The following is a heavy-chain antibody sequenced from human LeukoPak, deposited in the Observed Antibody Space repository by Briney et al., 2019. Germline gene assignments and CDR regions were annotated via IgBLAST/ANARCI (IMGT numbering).Heavy chain of an antibody. CDR3: VRDHHRRLYDSQARDTFDI. CDR1: GFTFSSYS. CDR2: ISSSSSYI. J-gene: IGHJ3*02. V-gene: IGHV3-21*01. D-gene: IGHD3-22*01. Sequence: AGGSLRLSCAASGFTFSSYSMNWVRQAPGKGLEWVSSISSSSSYIYYADSVKGRFTISRDNAKNSLYLQMNSLRAEDTAVYYCVRDHHRRLYDSQARDTFDIWGQGTMVTASS.